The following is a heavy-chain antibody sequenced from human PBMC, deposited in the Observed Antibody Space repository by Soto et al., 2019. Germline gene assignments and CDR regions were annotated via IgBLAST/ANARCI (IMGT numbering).Heavy chain of an antibody. D-gene: IGHD3-10*01. V-gene: IGHV4-4*02. CDR1: GDSISSPTC. CDR2: MYHSGST. Sequence: SQTLSLTCAVSGDSISSPTCCTWVSQPPGRGLEWIGEMYHSGSTYYNPSLKSRVTISVDTSKNQFSLKLSSVTAADTVFYYCARAGKDDCSYYFDYWGQGTLVTVSS. CDR3: ARAGKDDCSYYFDY. J-gene: IGHJ4*02.